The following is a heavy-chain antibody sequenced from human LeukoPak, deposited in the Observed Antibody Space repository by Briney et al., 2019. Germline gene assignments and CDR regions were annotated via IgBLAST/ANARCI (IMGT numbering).Heavy chain of an antibody. CDR2: IKQDGTEI. J-gene: IGHJ4*02. CDR3: ARTPDGADY. CDR1: GFTFNNYW. Sequence: GGSLRLSCAASGFTFNNYWMTWFRQAPGKGLEWVANIKQDGTEIFYVDSVRGRFIVSRDNAENSLYLQMNSLRVEDTAVYYCARTPDGADYWGQGTLVTVSS. D-gene: IGHD3-10*01. V-gene: IGHV3-7*01.